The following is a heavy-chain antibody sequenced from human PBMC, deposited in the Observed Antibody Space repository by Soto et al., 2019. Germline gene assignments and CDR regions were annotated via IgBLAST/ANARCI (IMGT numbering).Heavy chain of an antibody. V-gene: IGHV4-39*01. CDR2: IYYSGST. D-gene: IGHD4-17*01. CDR3: ARSGVYDYGDYFDY. J-gene: IGHJ4*02. CDR1: GGSISSSSYY. Sequence: ASETLSLTCTVSGGSISSSSYYWGWIRQPPGKGLEWIGSIYYSGSTYYNPSLKSRVTISVDTSKNQFSLKLSSVTAADTAVYYCARSGVYDYGDYFDYWGQGTLVTVSS.